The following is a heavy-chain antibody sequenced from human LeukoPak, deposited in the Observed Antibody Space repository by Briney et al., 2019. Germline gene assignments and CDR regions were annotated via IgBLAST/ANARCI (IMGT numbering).Heavy chain of an antibody. CDR2: IKSDGSEE. Sequence: GGSLRLSCAASGFTFSSYWMRWVRQAPGKGLEGVANIKSDGSEEYYVDSVKGRFTISRDNAKNSLFLQMNSLTVEDTAVYYRARAIRGSAVDTGDRWGQGTLVTVSS. D-gene: IGHD3-10*01. J-gene: IGHJ4*02. CDR1: GFTFSSYW. V-gene: IGHV3-7*01. CDR3: ARAIRGSAVDTGDR.